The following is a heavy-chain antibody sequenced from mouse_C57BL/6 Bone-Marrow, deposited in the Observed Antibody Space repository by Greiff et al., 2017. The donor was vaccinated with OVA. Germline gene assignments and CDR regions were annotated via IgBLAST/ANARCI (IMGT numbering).Heavy chain of an antibody. CDR3: ARSSYQAWFAY. Sequence: VQLQQSGPELVKPGASVKISCTASGYSFTGYYMPWVKQSHGNILDWIGYIYPYNGVSSYNQKFKGQATLTVDKSSSTAYMELRSLTSEDSAVYYCARSSYQAWFAYWGQGTLVTVSA. D-gene: IGHD5-1-1*01. CDR1: GYSFTGYY. J-gene: IGHJ3*01. CDR2: IYPYNGVS. V-gene: IGHV1-31*01.